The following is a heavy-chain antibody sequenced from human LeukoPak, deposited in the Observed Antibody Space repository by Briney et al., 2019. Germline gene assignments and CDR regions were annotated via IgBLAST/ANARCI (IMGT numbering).Heavy chain of an antibody. V-gene: IGHV1-24*01. CDR1: GYTLTELS. CDR2: FDPEDGET. J-gene: IGHJ6*02. CDR3: ATSEEYSGYDRGVHYYYYGMDV. Sequence: ASVKVSCKVSGYTLTELSMHWVRQAHGKGLEWMGGFDPEDGETIYAQKFQGRVTMTEDTSTDTAYMELSSLRSEDTAVYYCATSEEYSGYDRGVHYYYYGMDVWGQGTPVTVSS. D-gene: IGHD5-12*01.